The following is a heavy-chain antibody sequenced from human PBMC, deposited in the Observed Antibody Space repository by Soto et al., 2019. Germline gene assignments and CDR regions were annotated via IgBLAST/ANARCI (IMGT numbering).Heavy chain of an antibody. J-gene: IGHJ3*02. CDR3: ARDPREALGAFDI. D-gene: IGHD3-16*01. CDR2: IYHSGST. V-gene: IGHV4-4*02. Sequence: SETLSLTCAVSGVSISSSSWWSWVRQPPGKGLEWIGEIYHSGSTNYNPSLKSRVTISVDKSKNQFSLKLSSVTAADTAVYYCARDPREALGAFDIWGQGTMVTVSS. CDR1: GVSISSSSW.